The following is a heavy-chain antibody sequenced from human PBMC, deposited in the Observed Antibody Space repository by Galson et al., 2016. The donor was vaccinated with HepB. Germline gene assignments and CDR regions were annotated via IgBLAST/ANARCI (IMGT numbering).Heavy chain of an antibody. V-gene: IGHV4-61*02. Sequence: TLSLTCTVSGGSITSGSSYYNWIRQPAGKGLEWLGRVDTSGSTNYSPSLKSRVTISLDTSKNRFSLKLTSVTAADTAVYYCARNVAVFAIRPYYYGVHVWGKGTTVTVSS. CDR2: VDTSGST. CDR3: ARNVAVFAIRPYYYGVHV. J-gene: IGHJ6*04. D-gene: IGHD2-8*02. CDR1: GGSITSGSSY.